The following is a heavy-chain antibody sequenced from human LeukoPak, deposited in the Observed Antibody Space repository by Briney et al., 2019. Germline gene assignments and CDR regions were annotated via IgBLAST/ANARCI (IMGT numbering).Heavy chain of an antibody. CDR2: TYYRSKWYN. CDR1: GDSVSSNSAA. D-gene: IGHD4-23*01. Sequence: SQTLSLTCAISGDSVSSNSAAWNWMRQSPSRGLEWLGRTYYRSKWYNDYAVSVKSRITINPDTSKNQFSLQLNSVTPEDTAVYYCASGGRDAFDIWGQGTMVTVSS. J-gene: IGHJ3*02. V-gene: IGHV6-1*01. CDR3: ASGGRDAFDI.